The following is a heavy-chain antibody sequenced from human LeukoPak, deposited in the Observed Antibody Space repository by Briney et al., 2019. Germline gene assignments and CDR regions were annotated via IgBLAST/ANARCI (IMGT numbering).Heavy chain of an antibody. J-gene: IGHJ1*01. V-gene: IGHV3-7*01. CDR2: IKQDGSEK. Sequence: GGSPRLSCAASGFTFSRYWMSWVPQAPGKGLEWVANIKQDGSEKYYVDTVKGRFTISRDNAKNSLYLQMNSLRAEDTAVYYCARDFVFQHWGQGTLVTVSS. CDR1: GFTFSRYW. D-gene: IGHD2-15*01. CDR3: ARDFVFQH.